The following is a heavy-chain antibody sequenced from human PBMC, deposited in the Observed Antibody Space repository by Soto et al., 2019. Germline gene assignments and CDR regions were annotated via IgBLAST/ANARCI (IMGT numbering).Heavy chain of an antibody. J-gene: IGHJ4*02. Sequence: GGSLRLSCAASGFTFSSYWMSWVRQAPGKGLEWVANIKQDGSEKYYVDSVKGRFTISRDNAKNSLYLQMNSLRAEDTAVYYCARDQPHVLRYFDWPRPSDYWGQGTLVTVSS. V-gene: IGHV3-7*01. CDR2: IKQDGSEK. CDR1: GFTFSSYW. D-gene: IGHD3-9*01. CDR3: ARDQPHVLRYFDWPRPSDY.